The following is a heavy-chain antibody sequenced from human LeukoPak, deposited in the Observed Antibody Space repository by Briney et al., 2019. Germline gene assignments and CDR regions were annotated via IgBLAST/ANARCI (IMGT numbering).Heavy chain of an antibody. Sequence: PSGTLSLTCGVSGGSISNTNWWSWIRQPPGKGLEGIGYIYYSGSTNYNPSLKSRVTISVDTSKKQFSLNLSSVTAADTAVYYCARAPYFDWLLYPSPFFDYWGQGTLVTVSS. CDR3: ARAPYFDWLLYPSPFFDY. CDR2: IYYSGST. CDR1: GGSISNTNW. J-gene: IGHJ4*02. V-gene: IGHV4-4*02. D-gene: IGHD3-9*01.